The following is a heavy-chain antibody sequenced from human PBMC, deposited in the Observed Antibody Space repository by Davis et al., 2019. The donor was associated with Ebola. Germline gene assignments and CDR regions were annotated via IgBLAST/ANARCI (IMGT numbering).Heavy chain of an antibody. D-gene: IGHD1-1*01. J-gene: IGHJ4*02. V-gene: IGHV1-18*04. CDR2: INPHNGNT. CDR1: GYTFTNYG. CDR3: ARAQFPTTSDY. Sequence: SVKVSCKASGYTFTNYGITWVRQAPGQGLEWMGWINPHNGNTNYAQNVQGRVTMTTDTSTSTAYMEVGSLRSDDTAVYYCARAQFPTTSDYWGQGTLVTVSS.